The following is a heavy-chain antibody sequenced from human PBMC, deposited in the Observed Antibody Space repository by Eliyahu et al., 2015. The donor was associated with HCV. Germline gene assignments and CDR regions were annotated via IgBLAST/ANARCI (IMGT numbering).Heavy chain of an antibody. CDR1: GFXFSSYS. V-gene: IGHV3-48*02. J-gene: IGHJ4*02. CDR2: ISSSSSTI. Sequence: EVQLVESGGGLVQPGGSLRVSCAASGFXFSSYSMNWVRQAPGKGLEWVSYISSSSSTIYYADSVKGRFTISRDNAKNSLYLQMNSLRDEDTAVYYCARGNSGSYYTTFDYWGQGTLVTVSS. D-gene: IGHD1-26*01. CDR3: ARGNSGSYYTTFDY.